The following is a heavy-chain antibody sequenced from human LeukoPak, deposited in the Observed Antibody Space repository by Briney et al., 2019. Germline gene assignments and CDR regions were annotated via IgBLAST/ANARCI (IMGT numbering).Heavy chain of an antibody. V-gene: IGHV3-30*18. J-gene: IGHJ4*02. Sequence: TGGSLRLSCAAPRFTFSSYGMHWVRQAPGKGLEWVAVISYDGSNKYYADSVKGRFTISRDNSKNTLYLQMNSLRAEDTALYYCAKVTWDSISGVDYWGQGTLVTVSS. D-gene: IGHD3-3*02. CDR2: ISYDGSNK. CDR1: RFTFSSYG. CDR3: AKVTWDSISGVDY.